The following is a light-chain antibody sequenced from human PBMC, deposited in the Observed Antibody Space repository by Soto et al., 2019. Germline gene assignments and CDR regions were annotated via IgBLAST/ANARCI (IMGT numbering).Light chain of an antibody. J-gene: IGKJ1*01. CDR2: AAS. Sequence: DIQMTQSPSSLSASVGDRVTITCRASQSISNFLNWYQQKPGKAPQLLISAASSLQSGVPSRFSGSVSGTDFTLTISSLQPEDFATYYCQQSYRTPRTFGQGTKVEIK. CDR3: QQSYRTPRT. V-gene: IGKV1-39*01. CDR1: QSISNF.